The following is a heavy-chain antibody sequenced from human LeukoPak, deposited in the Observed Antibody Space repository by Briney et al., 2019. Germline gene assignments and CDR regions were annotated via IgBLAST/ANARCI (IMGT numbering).Heavy chain of an antibody. CDR2: ISVYNGNP. D-gene: IGHD6-19*01. V-gene: IGHV1-18*01. CDR3: AGETVSSGLVF. CDR1: GYTFTSYG. J-gene: IGHJ4*02. Sequence: ASVKVSCKASGYTFTSYGISWVRQAPGKGLEGMGWISVYNGNPNYAQQLQGRVTLPTDASTSTAYRELRSLRSDHTAVYYCAGETVSSGLVFWGEKTLVTVSS.